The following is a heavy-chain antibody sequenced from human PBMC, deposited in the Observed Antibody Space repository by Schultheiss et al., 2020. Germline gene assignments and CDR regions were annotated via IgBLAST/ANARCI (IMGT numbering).Heavy chain of an antibody. V-gene: IGHV4-59*08. D-gene: IGHD4-17*01. CDR1: GESLTNYF. Sequence: SETLSLTCNVSGESLTNYFWTWIRQPPGKGLEWIGYIYYSGSTNYNPSLKSRVTISVDTSKNQFSLKLSSVTAADTAVYYCARHQHGDVDYWGQGTLVTVSA. J-gene: IGHJ4*02. CDR2: IYYSGST. CDR3: ARHQHGDVDY.